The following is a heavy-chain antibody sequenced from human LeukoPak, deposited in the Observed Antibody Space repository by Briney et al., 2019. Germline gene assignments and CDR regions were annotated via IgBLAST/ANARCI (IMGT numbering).Heavy chain of an antibody. CDR1: GFTFSSYG. Sequence: PGGSLRLSCAASGFTFSSYGMHWVRQAPGKGLEWVAVISYDGSNKYYADSVKGRFTISRDNSKNTLYLQMNSLRAEDTAVYYCARAPEYDYGDHGAFDYWGQGTLVTVSS. CDR3: ARAPEYDYGDHGAFDY. J-gene: IGHJ4*02. V-gene: IGHV3-30*03. D-gene: IGHD4-17*01. CDR2: ISYDGSNK.